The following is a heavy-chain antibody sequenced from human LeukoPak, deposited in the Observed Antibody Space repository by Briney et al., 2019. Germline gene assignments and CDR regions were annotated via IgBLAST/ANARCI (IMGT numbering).Heavy chain of an antibody. J-gene: IGHJ2*01. CDR2: IYYSGST. Sequence: SETLSLTCTVSGGSISSYYWRWIRQPPGKGREWIGYIYYSGSTNYYPSLKSRITISVDTSKNQFSLTLSSVSAADTAVYYCARDPPERQSWFGGHRAWYFDLWGRGTLVTVSS. D-gene: IGHD3-10*01. V-gene: IGHV4-59*12. CDR1: GGSISSYY. CDR3: ARDPPERQSWFGGHRAWYFDL.